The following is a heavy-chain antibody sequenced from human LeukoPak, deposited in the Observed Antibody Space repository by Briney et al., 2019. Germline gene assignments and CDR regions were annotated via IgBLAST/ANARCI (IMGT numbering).Heavy chain of an antibody. CDR1: GGSISGYY. V-gene: IGHV4-34*01. CDR2: INHSGST. Sequence: SETLSLTCTVSGGSISGYYWSWIRQPPGKGLEWIGEINHSGSTNYNPSLKSRVTISVDTSKNQFSLKLSSVAAADTAVYYCASLRRDIVVVPAAMRRYYFDYWGQGTLVTVSS. J-gene: IGHJ4*02. D-gene: IGHD2-2*01. CDR3: ASLRRDIVVVPAAMRRYYFDY.